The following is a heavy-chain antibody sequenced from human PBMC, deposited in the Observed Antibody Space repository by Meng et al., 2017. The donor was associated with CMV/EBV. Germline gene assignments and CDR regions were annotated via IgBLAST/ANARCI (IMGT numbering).Heavy chain of an antibody. CDR2: IYSGGST. V-gene: IGHV3-66*02. CDR3: ARDSYCGGDCYSDY. J-gene: IGHJ4*02. D-gene: IGHD2-21*01. Sequence: GGSLRPSCAAPGFTVSSNYMSWARQAPGQGMEWVSVIYSGGSTYYADSVKGRFTISRDNSKNTLYLQMNSLRAEDTAVYYCARDSYCGGDCYSDYWGQGTLVTDSS. CDR1: GFTVSSNY.